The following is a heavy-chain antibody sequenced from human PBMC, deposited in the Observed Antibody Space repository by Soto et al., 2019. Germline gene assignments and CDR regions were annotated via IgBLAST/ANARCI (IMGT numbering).Heavy chain of an antibody. V-gene: IGHV4-34*01. CDR3: ARERNIVVVPAASLGYDYYGMDV. J-gene: IGHJ6*02. CDR1: GGSFSGYY. Sequence: QVQLQQWGAGLLKPSETLSLTCAVYGGSFSGYYWSWIRQPPGKGLEWIGEINHSGSTNYNPSLKSRVTISVDTSKNQCALKPSSVTAADTAVYYCARERNIVVVPAASLGYDYYGMDVWGQGTTVTVSS. D-gene: IGHD2-2*01. CDR2: INHSGST.